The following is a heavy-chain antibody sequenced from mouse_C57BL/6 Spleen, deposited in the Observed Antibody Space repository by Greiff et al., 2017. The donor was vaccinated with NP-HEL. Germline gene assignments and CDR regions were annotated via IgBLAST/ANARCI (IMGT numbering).Heavy chain of an antibody. Sequence: DVMLVESGGGLVQPGGSLSLSCAASGFTFTDYYMSWVRQPPGKALEWLGFIRNKANGYTTEYSASVKGRFTISRDNSQSILYLQMNALRAEDSATYYCARYYYGSKYCDVWGTGTTVTVSS. CDR1: GFTFTDYY. V-gene: IGHV7-3*01. CDR2: IRNKANGYTT. D-gene: IGHD1-1*01. CDR3: ARYYYGSKYCDV. J-gene: IGHJ1*03.